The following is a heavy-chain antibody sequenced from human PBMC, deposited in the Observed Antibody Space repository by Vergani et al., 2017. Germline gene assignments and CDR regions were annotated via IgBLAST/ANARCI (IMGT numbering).Heavy chain of an antibody. Sequence: QVQMQESGPGLVKPSETLSLTCAVSGYSISSGYFWGWIRQPPGKVMEWIGSVYHGGRTTSNPSFKSRVTISVDTSKNQFFLRLSSVTAADTAVYYCARQRDYASYFDYWGQGTLVTVSS. CDR3: ARQRDYASYFDY. V-gene: IGHV4-38-2*01. CDR2: VYHGGRT. CDR1: GYSISSGYF. J-gene: IGHJ4*02. D-gene: IGHD4-17*01.